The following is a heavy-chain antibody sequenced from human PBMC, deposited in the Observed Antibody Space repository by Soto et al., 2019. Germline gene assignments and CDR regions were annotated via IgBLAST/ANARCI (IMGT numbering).Heavy chain of an antibody. V-gene: IGHV4-61*01. Sequence: SETLSLTCTVSGGSVSSGSYYWSWIRQPPGKGLEWIGYIYYSGSTNYNPSLKSRVTISVDTSKNQFSLKLSSVTAADTAVYYCSRGKDCWWGDYWGQGTRVTVSS. CDR3: SRGKDCWWGDY. CDR2: IYYSGST. J-gene: IGHJ4*02. D-gene: IGHD2-15*01. CDR1: GGSVSSGSYY.